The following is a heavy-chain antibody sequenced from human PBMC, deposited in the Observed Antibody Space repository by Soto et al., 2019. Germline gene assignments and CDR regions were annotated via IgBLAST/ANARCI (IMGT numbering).Heavy chain of an antibody. V-gene: IGHV3-30*04. CDR2: ISYDGSTI. J-gene: IGHJ4*02. D-gene: IGHD1-26*01. CDR1: GFTFSSYA. CDR3: VRASGSYGLDIFDS. Sequence: PGGSLRLSCAASGFTFSSYAMHWVRQAPGKGLEWVAVISYDGSTIRYADSVKGRFSISRDNAQNTLFLQMDSLRVEDTAVYYCVRASGSYGLDIFDSWGQGILVTVSS.